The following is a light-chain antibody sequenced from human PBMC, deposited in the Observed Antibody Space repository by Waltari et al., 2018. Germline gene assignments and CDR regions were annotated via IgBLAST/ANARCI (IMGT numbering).Light chain of an antibody. V-gene: IGLV4-69*01. CDR2: VNSDGSH. CDR3: QTGGHGTWV. Sequence: QLVLTQSPSASASLGASVKLTCTLSSGHTTNIIAWLQQKPEKGPRYLMKVNSDGSHNKGVEIPDRFSGSSSGAEGYLTISSLQSEDEADYYCQTGGHGTWVFGGGTRLTVL. CDR1: SGHTTNI. J-gene: IGLJ3*02.